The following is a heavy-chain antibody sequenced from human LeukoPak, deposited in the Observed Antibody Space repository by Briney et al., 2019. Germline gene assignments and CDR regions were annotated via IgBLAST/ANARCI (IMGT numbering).Heavy chain of an antibody. D-gene: IGHD2-2*01. J-gene: IGHJ4*02. Sequence: GGSLRLSCAASGFTFSDYAMNWVRQAPGKGLEWVSGTGSTGVSTFYADSVKGRFTVSRDNSKSTLSLQMNSLRAEDTAVYYCAKDPGVVPAHYFDYWGQGTLVTVSS. CDR2: TGSTGVST. CDR3: AKDPGVVPAHYFDY. CDR1: GFTFSDYA. V-gene: IGHV3-23*01.